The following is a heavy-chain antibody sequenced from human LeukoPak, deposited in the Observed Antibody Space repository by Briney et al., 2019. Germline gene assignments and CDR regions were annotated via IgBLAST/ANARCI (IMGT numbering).Heavy chain of an antibody. CDR1: GFTFSSYG. CDR2: IRYDGSNK. Sequence: GGSLRLSCAASGFTFSSYGMHWVRQAPGKGLEWVAFIRYDGSNKYYADSVKGRFTISRDNSKNTLYLQMNSLRAEDTAVYYCAKDGSPKHVEFDYWGQGTLVTVSS. V-gene: IGHV3-30*02. J-gene: IGHJ4*02. D-gene: IGHD3-10*01. CDR3: AKDGSPKHVEFDY.